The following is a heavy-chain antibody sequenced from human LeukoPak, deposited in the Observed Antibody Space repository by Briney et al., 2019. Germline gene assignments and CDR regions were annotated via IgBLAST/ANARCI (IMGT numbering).Heavy chain of an antibody. V-gene: IGHV4-34*01. J-gene: IGHJ4*02. CDR1: GFTFGDDG. D-gene: IGHD2-2*01. CDR3: ARVPHQLLSFRFIVSGFDY. CDR2: INHSGST. Sequence: GSLRLSCTASGFTFGDDGMSWFRQAPGKGLEWIGEINHSGSTNYNPSLKSRVTISVDTSKNQFSLKLSSVTAADTAVYYCARVPHQLLSFRFIVSGFDYWGQGTLVTVSS.